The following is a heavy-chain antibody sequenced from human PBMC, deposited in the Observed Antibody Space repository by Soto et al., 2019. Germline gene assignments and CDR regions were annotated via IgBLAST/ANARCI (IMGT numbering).Heavy chain of an antibody. CDR1: GFTFSTYA. J-gene: IGHJ4*02. D-gene: IGHD6-13*01. CDR3: ALDVALLIAADGNQVDY. CDR2: ISGSGDNT. Sequence: PGGSLRLSCAASGFTFSTYALTWVRQAPGKGLEWVSTISGSGDNTYYADSVKGRFTISRDNSKNTLYLQMNSLRAEDTAVYYCALDVALLIAADGNQVDYGGRGTLVTVSS. V-gene: IGHV3-23*01.